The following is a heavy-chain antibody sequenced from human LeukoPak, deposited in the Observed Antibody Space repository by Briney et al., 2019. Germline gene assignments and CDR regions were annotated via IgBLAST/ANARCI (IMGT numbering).Heavy chain of an antibody. CDR2: VNQDGSGK. CDR1: GFTFSSAW. V-gene: IGHV3-7*01. D-gene: IGHD2-15*01. J-gene: IGHJ4*02. CDR3: ARDQGGGTSY. Sequence: AGGSLRLSCAASGFTFSSAWMSWVRQAPGKGLEWVANVNQDGSGKYYVDSVKGRFTISRDNAKNSLYLQMNSLRAEDTAIYYCARDQGGGTSYWGQGTLVTVSS.